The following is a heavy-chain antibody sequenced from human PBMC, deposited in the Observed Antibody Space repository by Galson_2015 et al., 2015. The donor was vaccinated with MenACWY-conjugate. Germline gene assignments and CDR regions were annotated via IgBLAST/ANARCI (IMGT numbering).Heavy chain of an antibody. CDR2: VYSDALGATT. J-gene: IGHJ4*02. Sequence: TLRLSCAASGFSVSSNLMTWVRQAPGKGLEWVSVVYSDALGATTHYSDSVKGRFTSSRDNSKNTLYLQMNSLGVEDTAVYYCAREGRHVGSYSDLDYWGQGTLVTVSS. CDR3: AREGRHVGSYSDLDY. V-gene: IGHV3-53*01. CDR1: GFSVSSNL. D-gene: IGHD1-26*01.